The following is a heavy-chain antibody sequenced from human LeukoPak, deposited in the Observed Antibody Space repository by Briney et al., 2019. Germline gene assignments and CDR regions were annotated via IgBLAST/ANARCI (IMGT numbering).Heavy chain of an antibody. CDR1: GYTFTSYA. J-gene: IGHJ4*02. Sequence: ASVKVSCKASGYTFTSYAIHWERQAPGQRLEWMGWNSAGNGNTKYSQNFQGRVTFISNTSATTAFMELSSLRSEDAAVYYCARDSGSGNNDYWGQGTLVTVSS. V-gene: IGHV1-3*01. CDR3: ARDSGSGNNDY. CDR2: NSAGNGNT. D-gene: IGHD1-26*01.